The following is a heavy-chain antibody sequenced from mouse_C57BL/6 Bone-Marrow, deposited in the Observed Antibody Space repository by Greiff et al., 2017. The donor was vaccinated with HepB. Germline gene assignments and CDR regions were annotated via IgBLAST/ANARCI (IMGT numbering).Heavy chain of an antibody. D-gene: IGHD1-1*01. CDR2: ISYSGST. Sequence: EVQLQQSGPGLAKPSQPLSLPCSVPGYSIPSDYWNWIRKFPGNKLEYMGYISYSGSTYYNPSLKSRISITRDTSKNQYYLQLNAVTTEDTATYYCARYSFITTVVDYWGQGTTLTVSS. J-gene: IGHJ2*01. V-gene: IGHV3-8*01. CDR1: GYSIPSDY. CDR3: ARYSFITTVVDY.